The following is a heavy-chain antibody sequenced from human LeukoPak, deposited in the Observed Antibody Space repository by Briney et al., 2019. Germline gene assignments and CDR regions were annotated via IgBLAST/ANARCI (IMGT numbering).Heavy chain of an antibody. D-gene: IGHD3-10*01. CDR3: ARAPLLYYFDY. J-gene: IGHJ4*02. CDR2: IYYSGST. V-gene: IGHV4-31*03. Sequence: SETLSLTCTVSGGSISSGGYYWSWIRQHPGKGLEWIGYIYYSGSTYYNPSLKSRFTISVDTSKNQFSLKLSSVTAADTAVYYCARAPLLYYFDYWGQGTLVTVSS. CDR1: GGSISSGGYY.